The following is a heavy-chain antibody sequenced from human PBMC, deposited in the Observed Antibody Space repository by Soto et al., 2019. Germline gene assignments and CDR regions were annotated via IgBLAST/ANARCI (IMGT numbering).Heavy chain of an antibody. CDR3: ARGIAAAGTTDYYYMDV. J-gene: IGHJ6*03. Sequence: GASVKVSCKASGYTFTSYDINWVRQATGQGLEWMGWMNPNSGNTGYAQKFQGRVTMTRNTSISTAYMELSSLRSEDTAVYYCARGIAAAGTTDYYYMDVWGKGTTVTVSS. CDR2: MNPNSGNT. D-gene: IGHD6-13*01. CDR1: GYTFTSYD. V-gene: IGHV1-8*01.